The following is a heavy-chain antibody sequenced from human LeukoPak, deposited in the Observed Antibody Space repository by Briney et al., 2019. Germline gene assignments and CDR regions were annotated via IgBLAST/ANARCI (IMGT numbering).Heavy chain of an antibody. CDR1: GYIFTTYG. CDR3: ARALNLAAAGTLDT. V-gene: IGHV7-4-1*02. CDR2: INTNTEHP. D-gene: IGHD6-13*01. J-gene: IGHJ5*02. Sequence: ASVKVSCKASGYIFTTYGMNWVRQAPGQGLEWMGWINTNTEHPTHAQGFTGRFVFSSDTSVSTAYLQIISLKAEDTAVYYCARALNLAAAGTLDTWGQGTLVTVSS.